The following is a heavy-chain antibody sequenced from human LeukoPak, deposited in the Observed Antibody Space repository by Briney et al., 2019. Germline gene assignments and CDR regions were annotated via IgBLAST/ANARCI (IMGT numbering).Heavy chain of an antibody. CDR2: INHSGST. V-gene: IGHV4-34*01. CDR1: GGSFSGYY. J-gene: IGHJ5*02. CDR3: ARGLWFDP. Sequence: TTSEILSLTCAVYGGSFSGYYWSWIRQPPGKGLEWIGEINHSGSTNYNPSLKSRVTISVDTSKNQFSLKLGSVTAADTAVYYCARGLWFDPWGQGTLVTVSS.